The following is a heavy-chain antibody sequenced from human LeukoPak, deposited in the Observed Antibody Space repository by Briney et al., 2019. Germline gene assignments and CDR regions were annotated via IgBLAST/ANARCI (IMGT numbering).Heavy chain of an antibody. CDR2: ISYDGSNK. V-gene: IGHV3-30*18. D-gene: IGHD4-11*01. J-gene: IGHJ6*03. Sequence: GGSLRLSCAASGFTFSSYGMHWVRQAPGKGLEWVAVISYDGSNKYYADSVKGRFTISRDNSKNTLYLQMNSLRAEDTAVYYCANSPVTTVKYYYYMDVWGKGTTVTVSS. CDR1: GFTFSSYG. CDR3: ANSPVTTVKYYYYMDV.